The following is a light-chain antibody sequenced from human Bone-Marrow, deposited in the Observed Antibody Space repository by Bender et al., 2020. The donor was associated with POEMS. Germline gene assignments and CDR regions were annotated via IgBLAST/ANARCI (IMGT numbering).Light chain of an antibody. Sequence: SYEVTQPPSVSVSPGQTASITCSGDDLGDKYVAWYQQKPGQSPVLVIYQDTKRRSGIPERFSGSNSGSTATLTISGTQAMDEADYYCQAWDTYSVIFGGGTKLTVL. J-gene: IGLJ2*01. CDR1: DLGDKY. V-gene: IGLV3-1*01. CDR2: QDT. CDR3: QAWDTYSVI.